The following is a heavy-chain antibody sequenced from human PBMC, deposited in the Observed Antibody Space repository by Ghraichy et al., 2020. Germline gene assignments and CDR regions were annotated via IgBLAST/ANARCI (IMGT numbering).Heavy chain of an antibody. V-gene: IGHV5-51*01. CDR3: ARRENVTSRNWYFDL. CDR2: MYPGDSDI. D-gene: IGHD4-11*01. CDR1: GYSFIRYW. Sequence: GESLNISCQGSGYSFIRYWIAWVRQVPGSGLEWMAIMYPGDSDIRYSPPFQGHVTMSADKSINTAYLQWSSLKATDTATHYCARRENVTSRNWYFDLWGRGTQVTVSS. J-gene: IGHJ2*01.